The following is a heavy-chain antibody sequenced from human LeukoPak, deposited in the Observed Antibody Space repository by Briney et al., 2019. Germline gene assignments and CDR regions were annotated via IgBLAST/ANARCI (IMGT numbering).Heavy chain of an antibody. CDR2: INPNSGGT. V-gene: IGHV1-2*02. D-gene: IGHD1-1*01. CDR1: GYTFTVYY. J-gene: IGHJ6*02. CDR3: ARGYWNHRTASYYYYGMDV. Sequence: ASVKVSCKASGYTFTVYYMHWVRQAPGQGLEWMGWINPNSGGTNYAQKFQGRVTMTRDTSISTAYMELSRLRSDDTAVYYCARGYWNHRTASYYYYGMDVWGQGTTVTVSS.